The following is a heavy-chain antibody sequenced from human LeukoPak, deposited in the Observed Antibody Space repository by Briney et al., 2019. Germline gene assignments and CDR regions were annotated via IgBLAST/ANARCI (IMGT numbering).Heavy chain of an antibody. D-gene: IGHD4-11*01. Sequence: GGSLRLSCAASGFTFSGYWMSWVRQAPGKGLEWVAKMKPDGTDKYYVDSVKGRFTISRDNAKNSLYLQMNSLRAEDTAVYYCARRGPYSWSFDYWGQGSLVTVSS. CDR1: GFTFSGYW. V-gene: IGHV3-7*01. CDR3: ARRGPYSWSFDY. CDR2: MKPDGTDK. J-gene: IGHJ4*02.